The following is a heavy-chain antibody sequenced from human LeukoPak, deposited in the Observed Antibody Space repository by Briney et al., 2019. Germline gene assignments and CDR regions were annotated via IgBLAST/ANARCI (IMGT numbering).Heavy chain of an antibody. J-gene: IGHJ3*02. V-gene: IGHV4-59*01. D-gene: IGHD2-2*01. Sequence: SETLSLTCTVSDGSISSYYWSWIRQSPGKGLEGFGYIYYSGSTNYNPSLKSRVTISVDTSKNQFSLKLSSVTAADTAVYYCARGYCRGTSCNRYTFDMWGQGTMVTVSS. CDR3: ARGYCRGTSCNRYTFDM. CDR2: IYYSGST. CDR1: DGSISSYY.